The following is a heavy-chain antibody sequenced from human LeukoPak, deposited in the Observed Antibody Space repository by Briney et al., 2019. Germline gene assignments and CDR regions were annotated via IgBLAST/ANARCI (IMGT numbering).Heavy chain of an antibody. CDR1: GDSISSYY. CDR3: ARGHSGSYFRYYYGMDV. CDR2: INHSGST. Sequence: PSETLSLTCTVSGDSISSYYWSWIRQPPGKGLEWIGEINHSGSTNYNPSLKSRVTISVDTSKNQFSLKLSSVTAADTAVYYCARGHSGSYFRYYYGMDVWGQGTTVTVSS. V-gene: IGHV4-34*01. D-gene: IGHD1-26*01. J-gene: IGHJ6*02.